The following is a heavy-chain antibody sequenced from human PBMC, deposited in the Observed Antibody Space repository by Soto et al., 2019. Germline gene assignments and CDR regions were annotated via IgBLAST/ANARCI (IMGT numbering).Heavy chain of an antibody. D-gene: IGHD5-12*01. V-gene: IGHV3-21*01. CDR1: GFTFSSYS. J-gene: IGHJ6*02. CDR3: ARTGDRDGYNHYYYNSMDV. Sequence: EVQLVESGGGLVKPGGSLRLSCAASGFTFSSYSMNWVRQAPGKGLEWVSSISSSSSYIYYADSVKGRFTISRDNAKNSLYLRMNSLRAEDTAVYYCARTGDRDGYNHYYYNSMDVWGQGTTDTVSS. CDR2: ISSSSSYI.